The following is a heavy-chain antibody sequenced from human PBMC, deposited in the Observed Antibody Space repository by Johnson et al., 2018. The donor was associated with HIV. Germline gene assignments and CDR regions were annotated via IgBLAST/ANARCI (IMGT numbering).Heavy chain of an antibody. V-gene: IGHV3-66*01. CDR3: ARACRDGYTCDVYDI. CDR1: GFTVSSNY. D-gene: IGHD5-24*01. Sequence: VRLVESGGGLVQPGGSLRLSCAASGFTVSSNYMSWVRQGPGKGLEWVSVINSGGDTYYADSVKGRCTISRDNSKNTLYLQMNSLRAEDTAVYYCARACRDGYTCDVYDIWGQGTMLTVSS. CDR2: INSGGDT. J-gene: IGHJ3*02.